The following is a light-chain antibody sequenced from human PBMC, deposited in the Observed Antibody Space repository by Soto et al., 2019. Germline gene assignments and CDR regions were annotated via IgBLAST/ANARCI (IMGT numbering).Light chain of an antibody. V-gene: IGLV2-8*01. CDR3: SSYADSNNWGV. J-gene: IGLJ2*01. Sequence: QSALTQPPSASGSPGQSVTISCTGTSSDVGGYNYVSWYQQHPGKAPKLMIYEVSKRPSGVPDRFSGSKSGNTASLTVSGLQAEDEADYYCSSYADSNNWGVFGGGTKLTVL. CDR1: SSDVGGYNY. CDR2: EVS.